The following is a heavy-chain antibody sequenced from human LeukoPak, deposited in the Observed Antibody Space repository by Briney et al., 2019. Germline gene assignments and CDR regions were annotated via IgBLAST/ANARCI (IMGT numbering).Heavy chain of an antibody. J-gene: IGHJ4*02. Sequence: GGSLRLSWAASGFTFSDYYMSWIRQAPGKGLEWVSYISSTGSTIYYADSVKGRFTISRDNAKNSLFLQMNSLRADDTAVYYCARTGGFGDLYYFDYWGQGTLVTVSS. CDR3: ARTGGFGDLYYFDY. CDR1: GFTFSDYY. V-gene: IGHV3-11*04. CDR2: ISSTGSTI. D-gene: IGHD3-10*01.